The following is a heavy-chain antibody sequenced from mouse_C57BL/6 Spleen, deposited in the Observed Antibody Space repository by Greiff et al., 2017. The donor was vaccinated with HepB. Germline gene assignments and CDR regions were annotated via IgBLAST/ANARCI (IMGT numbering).Heavy chain of an antibody. J-gene: IGHJ4*01. CDR1: GYTFTNYW. Sequence: VKLVESGAELVRPGTSVKMSCKASGYTFTNYWIGWAKQRPGHGLEWIGDIYPGGGYTNYNEKFKGKATLTADKSSSTAYMQFSSLTSEDSAIYYCARGGYYGYEDYAMDYWGQGTSVTVSS. V-gene: IGHV1-63*01. CDR3: ARGGYYGYEDYAMDY. D-gene: IGHD2-2*01. CDR2: IYPGGGYT.